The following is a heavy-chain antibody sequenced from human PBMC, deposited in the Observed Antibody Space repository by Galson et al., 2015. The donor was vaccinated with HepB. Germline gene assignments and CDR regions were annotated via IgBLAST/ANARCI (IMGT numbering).Heavy chain of an antibody. CDR2: ISYDGSNK. CDR1: GFTVSSNY. D-gene: IGHD3-10*01. V-gene: IGHV3-30*18. Sequence: SLRLSCAASGFTVSSNYMSWVRQAPGKGLEWVAVISYDGSNKYYADSVKGRFTISRDNSKNTLYLQMNSLRAEDTAVYYCAKSLLLWFGEFSPRGFGMDVWGQGTTVTVSS. J-gene: IGHJ6*02. CDR3: AKSLLLWFGEFSPRGFGMDV.